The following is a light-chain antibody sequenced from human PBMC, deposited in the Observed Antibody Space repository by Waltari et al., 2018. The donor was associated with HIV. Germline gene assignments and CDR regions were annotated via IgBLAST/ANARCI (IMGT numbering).Light chain of an antibody. Sequence: IQLTQSPSFLSASVGDRLTITCRASQNVDSWLAWYQQRPAKAPKLLIYKASTLQYGVPARCTGSGAGTNYTRSINSLHPDDFATYDGEQYKSDFDTFGLGTRVDLK. CDR2: KAS. V-gene: IGKV1-5*03. CDR3: EQYKSDFDT. J-gene: IGKJ1*01. CDR1: QNVDSW.